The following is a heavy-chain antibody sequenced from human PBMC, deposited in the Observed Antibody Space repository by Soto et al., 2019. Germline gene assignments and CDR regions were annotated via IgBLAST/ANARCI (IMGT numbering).Heavy chain of an antibody. V-gene: IGHV1-2*02. CDR3: ARAVYCGDDCYSYGMDV. CDR2: INPHSGST. J-gene: IGHJ6*02. D-gene: IGHD2-21*02. CDR1: GYSFTDYH. Sequence: VASVKVSCKASGYSFTDYHIHWVRQAPGQGLEWVGWINPHSGSTNFAQKFLGRVSMTRDTSISTAYMELFSLTSDDTAIYYCARAVYCGDDCYSYGMDVWGQGTTVTVSS.